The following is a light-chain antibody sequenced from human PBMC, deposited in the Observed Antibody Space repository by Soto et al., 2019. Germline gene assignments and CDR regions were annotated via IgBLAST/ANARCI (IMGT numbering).Light chain of an antibody. CDR1: STDFVAYNR. CDR2: EAR. Sequence: QSVLTQPPSVSGSPGQSVTISCTGTSTDFVAYNRVSWYQQPPGTAPKLIIYEARNRPSGVPDRFSGSKSGNTASLTISGLQSEDEADYFCTSYTSSSTLDVFGTGTKLTVL. J-gene: IGLJ1*01. V-gene: IGLV2-18*02. CDR3: TSYTSSSTLDV.